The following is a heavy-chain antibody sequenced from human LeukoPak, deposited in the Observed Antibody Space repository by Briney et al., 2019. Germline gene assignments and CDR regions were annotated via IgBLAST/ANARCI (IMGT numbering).Heavy chain of an antibody. CDR3: AREDGTNAFDI. J-gene: IGHJ3*02. CDR1: GFTFSSYA. CDR2: ISGSGGST. Sequence: PGGSLRLSCAASGFTFSSYAMSWVRQAPGKGLEWVSAISGSGGSTSYAQKFQGRVTMTRDTSTSTVYMELSSLRSEDTAVYYCAREDGTNAFDIWGQGTMVTVSS. D-gene: IGHD1/OR15-1a*01. V-gene: IGHV3-23*01.